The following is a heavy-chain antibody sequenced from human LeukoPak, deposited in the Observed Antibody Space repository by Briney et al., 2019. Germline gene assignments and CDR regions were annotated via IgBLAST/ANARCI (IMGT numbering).Heavy chain of an antibody. Sequence: PSETLSLTCTVSGGSISSGSSYWGWIRQPPGKGLEWIGSIYYSGGTYYNPSLKSRVTISVDSSKNQFSLKLTSVTAADTAVYYCAREEQQPHDAFDIWGQGTMVTVSS. J-gene: IGHJ3*02. CDR3: AREEQQPHDAFDI. D-gene: IGHD6-13*01. V-gene: IGHV4-39*02. CDR2: IYYSGGT. CDR1: GGSISSGSSY.